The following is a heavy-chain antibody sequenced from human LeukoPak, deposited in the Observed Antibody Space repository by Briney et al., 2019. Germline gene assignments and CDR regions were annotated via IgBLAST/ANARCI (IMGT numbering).Heavy chain of an antibody. Sequence: ASAKVSCKASGYTFSSHGINWVRQAPGQGLEWMGWINTYNGDTNYAQKFQGRVTVTTDTSTSTAYMELRSLRSDDTAVYFCASAGIDRWELLTHAFDIWGQGTMVTVSS. CDR2: INTYNGDT. CDR1: GYTFSSHG. D-gene: IGHD4-23*01. V-gene: IGHV1-18*01. J-gene: IGHJ3*02. CDR3: ASAGIDRWELLTHAFDI.